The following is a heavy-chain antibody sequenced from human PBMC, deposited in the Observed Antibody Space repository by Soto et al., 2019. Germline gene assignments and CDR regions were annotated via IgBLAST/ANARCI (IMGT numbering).Heavy chain of an antibody. CDR3: ASAATYYYDSSGYFQH. CDR2: IYYSGST. V-gene: IGHV4-59*01. Sequence: SETLFLTCAVSGGSICGYYWSWIRQPPGKGLEWIGYIYYSGSTNYNPSLKSRVTISEDTSKNQFSLKLSSVTAADTAVYYCASAATYYYDSSGYFQHWGQGTLVTVSS. D-gene: IGHD3-22*01. J-gene: IGHJ1*01. CDR1: GGSICGYY.